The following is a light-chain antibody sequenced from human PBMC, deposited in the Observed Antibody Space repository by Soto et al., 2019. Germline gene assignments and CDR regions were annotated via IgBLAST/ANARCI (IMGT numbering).Light chain of an antibody. CDR3: QHYNSYSEA. Sequence: DIHMTPSPSTLSGSTGERVTLTFRASQTISSWLAWYQQKPGKAPKLLIYKASTLKSGVPSRFSGSGSGTEFTLTISSLQPDDFATYYCQHYNSYSEAFGQGTKVDIK. CDR2: KAS. CDR1: QTISSW. J-gene: IGKJ1*01. V-gene: IGKV1-5*03.